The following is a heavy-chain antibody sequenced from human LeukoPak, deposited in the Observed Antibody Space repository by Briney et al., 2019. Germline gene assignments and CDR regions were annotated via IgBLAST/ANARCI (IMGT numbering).Heavy chain of an antibody. CDR1: GYTFASFE. V-gene: IGHV1-8*01. D-gene: IGHD1-14*01. Sequence: ASVRVSCKASGYTFASFEINWVRQAPGQGLEWMGWMKPTSGNIGYERQFHGRITMTRNISMSTAYLDLSRLTSDDTAVYYCARGEPLGYAYDESVYRRFDPWGQGSLVTVSS. CDR3: ARGEPLGYAYDESVYRRFDP. J-gene: IGHJ5*02. CDR2: MKPTSGNI.